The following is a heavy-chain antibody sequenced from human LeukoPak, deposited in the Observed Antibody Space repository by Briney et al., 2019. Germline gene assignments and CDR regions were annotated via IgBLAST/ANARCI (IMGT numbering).Heavy chain of an antibody. CDR1: GYTLSQYA. J-gene: IGHJ6*02. CDR2: INSGNSNT. Sequence: ASVKVSCKASGYTLSQYAMHWVRQAPGQRPEWMGWINSGNSNTKYDQKFQGRVTITRDTSANTAYMELSSLRSEDTAVYYCAREQWLGSFYYYYYGLDVWGQGTTVTVSS. D-gene: IGHD6-19*01. V-gene: IGHV1-3*04. CDR3: AREQWLGSFYYYYYGLDV.